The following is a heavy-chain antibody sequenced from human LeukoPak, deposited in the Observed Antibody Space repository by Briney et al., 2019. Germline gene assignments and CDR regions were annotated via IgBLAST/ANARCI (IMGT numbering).Heavy chain of an antibody. CDR2: INPNSGGT. J-gene: IGHJ4*02. Sequence: GASVKVSCKASGYTFTGYYMHWVRQAPGQGLEWMGWINPNSGGTNYAQKFQGRVTMTRDTSISTAYMELSRLRSDDTAVYYCAKEGGYFDWPFTFDYWGQGTLVTVSS. CDR3: AKEGGYFDWPFTFDY. CDR1: GYTFTGYY. V-gene: IGHV1-2*02. D-gene: IGHD3-9*01.